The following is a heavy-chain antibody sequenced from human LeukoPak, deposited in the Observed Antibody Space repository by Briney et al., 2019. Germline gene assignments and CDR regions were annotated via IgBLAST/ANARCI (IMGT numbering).Heavy chain of an antibody. Sequence: SENLFLNCTVSRRSIRSYYWSSLQQPPGKGLEWIGYIYYSGSTNYTPSLKSRVTISVSTSKNQFPPKPSSVTAADTAVYYWARVDYYDSSGYYYDFDIWGQGTMVTVSS. J-gene: IGHJ3*02. CDR1: RRSIRSYY. V-gene: IGHV4-59*01. D-gene: IGHD3-22*01. CDR2: IYYSGST. CDR3: ARVDYYDSSGYYYDFDI.